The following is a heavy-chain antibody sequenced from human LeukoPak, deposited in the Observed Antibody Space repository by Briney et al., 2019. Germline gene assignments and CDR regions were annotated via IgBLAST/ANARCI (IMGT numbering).Heavy chain of an antibody. Sequence: SQTLSLTCTVSGGSISSGTYYWSWIRQPAGKGLEWIGHIYISGSTNYNPSLKSRVTISVDTYKNQFSLKLSSVTAEDTAVYYCARDAYDHVWGSYRSFDYWGQGTLVTVSS. V-gene: IGHV4-61*09. CDR3: ARDAYDHVWGSYRSFDY. J-gene: IGHJ4*02. D-gene: IGHD3-16*02. CDR1: GGSISSGTYY. CDR2: IYISGST.